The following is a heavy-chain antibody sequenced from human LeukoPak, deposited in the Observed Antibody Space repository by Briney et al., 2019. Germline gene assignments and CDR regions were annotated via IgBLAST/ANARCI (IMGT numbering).Heavy chain of an antibody. CDR3: ARVPYYDYIWGSWYYYYMDV. D-gene: IGHD3-16*01. CDR1: XXXXXSGSYY. J-gene: IGHJ6*03. CDR2: IYYSGST. Sequence: SETLXXTXXXXXXXXXSGSYYWSWIRQPPGKGLEWIGYIYYSGSTNYNPSLKSRVTISVDTSKNQFSLKLSSVTAADTAVYYCARVPYYDYIWGSWYYYYMDVWGKGTTVTVSS. V-gene: IGHV4-61*01.